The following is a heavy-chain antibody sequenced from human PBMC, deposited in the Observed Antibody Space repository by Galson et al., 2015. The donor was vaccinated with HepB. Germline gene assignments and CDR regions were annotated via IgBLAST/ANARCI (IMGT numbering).Heavy chain of an antibody. V-gene: IGHV3-23*01. J-gene: IGHJ4*02. D-gene: IGHD4/OR15-4a*01. Sequence: SLRLSCAASGFSFSNYAMSWIRQPSGKGLEWVSVIRGSGSSTYYADSVKGRFTISRDNSKSTLYLQMNSLRAEDTALYFCAKVRYDANSHQSPYFDDWGQGTLVTVSS. CDR2: IRGSGSST. CDR3: AKVRYDANSHQSPYFDD. CDR1: GFSFSNYA.